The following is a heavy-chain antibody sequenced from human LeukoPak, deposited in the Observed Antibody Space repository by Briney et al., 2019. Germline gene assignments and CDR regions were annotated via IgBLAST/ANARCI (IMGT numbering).Heavy chain of an antibody. CDR1: GFTFSSYS. J-gene: IGHJ6*02. V-gene: IGHV3-48*01. Sequence: GGSLRLSCAASGFTFSSYSMNWVRQAPGKGLEWVSYISSTGNTIYYADSVKGRFTISRDSAKNSLYLQMNSLRAEDTAVYFCAKTYYCGSGSWKNGMDVWGQGTTVTVSS. D-gene: IGHD3-10*01. CDR2: ISSTGNTI. CDR3: AKTYYCGSGSWKNGMDV.